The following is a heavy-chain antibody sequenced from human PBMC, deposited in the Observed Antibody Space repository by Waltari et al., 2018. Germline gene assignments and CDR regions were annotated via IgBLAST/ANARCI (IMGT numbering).Heavy chain of an antibody. CDR1: GFPFSSHA. D-gene: IGHD1-20*01. Sequence: QVQLVESGGGVVQPGRSLRLSCAASGFPFSSHAMHWVRQAPGKGLEWVGVISYDGSNTYYADSVKGRFTISRDNSNNTLYLQMNSLRPEDTAVHYCARGITGSVVAPDYWGQGTLVTVSS. V-gene: IGHV3-30-3*01. J-gene: IGHJ4*02. CDR3: ARGITGSVVAPDY. CDR2: ISYDGSNT.